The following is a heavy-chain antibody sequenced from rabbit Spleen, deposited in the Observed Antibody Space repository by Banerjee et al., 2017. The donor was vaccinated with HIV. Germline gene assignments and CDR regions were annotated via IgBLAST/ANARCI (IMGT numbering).Heavy chain of an antibody. Sequence: QEQLVESGGGLVQPGGSLQLSCIASGVSFSGDSYMCWVRQAPGKGLEWIVCIDIGSSGFTYYANWAKGRFTISKPSSTTVTLQMTSLTAADTATYFCAGDTSSSFSSYGMDLWGQGTLVTVS. CDR1: GVSFSGDSY. V-gene: IGHV1S45*01. CDR3: AGDTSSSFSSYGMDL. D-gene: IGHD1-1*01. CDR2: IDIGSSGFT. J-gene: IGHJ6*01.